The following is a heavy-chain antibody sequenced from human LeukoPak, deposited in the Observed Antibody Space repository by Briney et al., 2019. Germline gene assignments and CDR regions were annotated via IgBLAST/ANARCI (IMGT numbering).Heavy chain of an antibody. CDR3: ARGGVDYGDYLSV. CDR1: GVSISSGDYY. D-gene: IGHD4-17*01. V-gene: IGHV4-61*08. CDR2: IYYSGST. J-gene: IGHJ4*02. Sequence: PSETLSLTCTVSGVSISSGDYYWSWIRQPPGKGLEWIGYIYYSGSTTYNPSLKSRVTISVDTSKNQFSLKLNSVTAADTAVYYCARGGVDYGDYLSVWGQGTLVTVSS.